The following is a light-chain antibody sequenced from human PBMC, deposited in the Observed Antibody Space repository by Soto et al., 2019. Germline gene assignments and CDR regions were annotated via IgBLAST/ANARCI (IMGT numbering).Light chain of an antibody. CDR3: QEINSYPFT. V-gene: IGKV1-9*01. Sequence: IELTQSPSSLSVSVGDRATLSCRASQGISSYLAWYQQKPGKAPKLLIYAASTLESGVPSRFSGSGSGTDFTLTISRLQDDYFAYYYHQEINSYPFTFGPGTKVDIK. CDR2: AAS. J-gene: IGKJ3*01. CDR1: QGISSY.